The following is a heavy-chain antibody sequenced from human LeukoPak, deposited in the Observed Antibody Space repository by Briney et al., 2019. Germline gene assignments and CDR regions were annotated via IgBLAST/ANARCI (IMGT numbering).Heavy chain of an antibody. CDR3: ARVGYYDSSGYRY. D-gene: IGHD3-22*01. Sequence: SETLSLTCTVSGYSISSGYYWGWIRQPPGKGLEWIGSIYYSGSTYYNPSLKCRVTISVDTSKNQFSLKLSSVTAADTAVYYCARVGYYDSSGYRYWGQGTLVTVSS. CDR2: IYYSGST. CDR1: GYSISSGYY. V-gene: IGHV4-38-2*02. J-gene: IGHJ4*02.